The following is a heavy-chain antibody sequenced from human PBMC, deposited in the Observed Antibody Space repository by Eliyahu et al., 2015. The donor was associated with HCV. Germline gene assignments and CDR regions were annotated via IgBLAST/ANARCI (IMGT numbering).Heavy chain of an antibody. D-gene: IGHD3-10*01. CDR3: ARAHPTTTMVRGVIILSDY. CDR1: GFXFSSYS. CDR2: ISSSSSYI. V-gene: IGHV3-21*01. Sequence: EVQLVESGGGLVKPGGSLRLSCAASGFXFSSYSMXWVRQAPRKGLEWVSSISSSSSYIYYADSVKGRFTISRDNAKNSLYLQMNSLRAEDTAVYYCARAHPTTTMVRGVIILSDYWGQGTLVTVSS. J-gene: IGHJ4*02.